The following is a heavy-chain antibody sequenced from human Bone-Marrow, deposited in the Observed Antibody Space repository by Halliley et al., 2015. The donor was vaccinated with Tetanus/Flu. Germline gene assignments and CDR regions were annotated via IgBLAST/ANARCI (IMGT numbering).Heavy chain of an antibody. D-gene: IGHD2-15*01. CDR2: TGDGRTT. J-gene: IGHJ4*02. CDR3: AKDIAAYCNGGGCSTLEH. Sequence: TGDGRTTYYADSVKGRFTISRDNTRKSLYLQMNSLRSEDTACYYCAKDIAAYCNGGGCSTLEHWGQGTLVSVS. V-gene: IGHV3-43*02.